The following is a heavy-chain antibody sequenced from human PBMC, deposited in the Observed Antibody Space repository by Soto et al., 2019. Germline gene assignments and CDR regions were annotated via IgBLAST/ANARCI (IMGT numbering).Heavy chain of an antibody. CDR1: GYTFTTYG. CDR3: ARGAHGHGYVVY. V-gene: IGHV1-18*01. CDR2: ISGYNGNT. J-gene: IGHJ4*02. Sequence: ASVKISCKASGYTFTTYGINWVRQAPGQGLEWMGWISGYNGNTNYAQMLQGRVTMTTNTSTTIAYMELRGVRFEDTAGYYCARGAHGHGYVVYWGQGTMVTVSS. D-gene: IGHD3-22*01.